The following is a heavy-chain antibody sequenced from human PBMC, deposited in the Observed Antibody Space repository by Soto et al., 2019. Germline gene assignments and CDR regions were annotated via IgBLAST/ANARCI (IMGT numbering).Heavy chain of an antibody. CDR1: GFSFSAHG. Sequence: QVQLVESGGGVVRPGTSLRLSCAATGFSFSAHGMHWVRQAPGKGLEWLAVINDGSEEGYADSVRGRFTISRDNARNILSLQMDNLRAEASARYYWARDDLFVDNGLDHWGPGTLVTVSS. J-gene: IGHJ4*02. CDR2: INDGSEE. D-gene: IGHD1-1*01. V-gene: IGHV3-33*01. CDR3: ARDDLFVDNGLDH.